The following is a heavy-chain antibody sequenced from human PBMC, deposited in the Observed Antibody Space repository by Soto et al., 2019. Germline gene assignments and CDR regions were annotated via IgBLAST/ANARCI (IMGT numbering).Heavy chain of an antibody. Sequence: SETLSLTCTVSGGSISSGGYYWSWIRQHPGKGLEWIGYIFYSGSTYYNPSLKSRVTISVDTSKNQFSLKLSSVTAADTAVYYCARGQVVAAQHWGQGTLVTVSS. CDR3: ARGQVVAAQH. V-gene: IGHV4-31*03. D-gene: IGHD2-15*01. CDR2: IFYSGST. J-gene: IGHJ4*02. CDR1: GGSISSGGYY.